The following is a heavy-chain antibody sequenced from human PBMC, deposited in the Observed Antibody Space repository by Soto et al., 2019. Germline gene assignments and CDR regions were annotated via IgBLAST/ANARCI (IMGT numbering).Heavy chain of an antibody. CDR1: GYTFTSYG. Sequence: EASVKVSCEASGYTFTSYGISWVRQAPGQGLEWMGWISAYNGNTNYAQKLQGRVTMTTDTFTGTAYMELTGLRSDDTAVYYCAGDPDSHYNDSHASSYPWGQGTLVTVSS. CDR2: ISAYNGNT. D-gene: IGHD4-4*01. V-gene: IGHV1-18*01. CDR3: AGDPDSHYNDSHASSYP. J-gene: IGHJ5*02.